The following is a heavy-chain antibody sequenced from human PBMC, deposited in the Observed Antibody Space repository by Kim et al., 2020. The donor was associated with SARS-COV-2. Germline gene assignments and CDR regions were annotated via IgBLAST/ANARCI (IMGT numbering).Heavy chain of an antibody. Sequence: GGSLRLSCAASGFTFRSPAMSWVRQSPGKGLEWVSAISGSGGSPSYADSVKGRLPISRDNSKNTLFLQMNSWRAEDTAVYYCAKDYWARGYNWFDPWGQGTRCTVSS. J-gene: IGHJ5*02. D-gene: IGHD2-15*01. CDR1: GFTFRSPA. CDR3: AKDYWARGYNWFDP. CDR2: ISGSGGSP. V-gene: IGHV3-23*01.